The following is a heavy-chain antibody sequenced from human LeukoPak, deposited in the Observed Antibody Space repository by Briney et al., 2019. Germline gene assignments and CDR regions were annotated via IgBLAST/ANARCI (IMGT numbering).Heavy chain of an antibody. D-gene: IGHD4-17*01. Sequence: GGSLRLSCGASGFTFSNYEMNWVRQAPGKGLEWLSYISSSGRTMYYADSVKGRFTISRDNAKNSLYLQMNSLRAEDTAVYYCARDRKAAVTYPAYWSQGTLVTVSS. CDR2: ISSSGRTM. CDR1: GFTFSNYE. V-gene: IGHV3-48*03. J-gene: IGHJ4*02. CDR3: ARDRKAAVTYPAY.